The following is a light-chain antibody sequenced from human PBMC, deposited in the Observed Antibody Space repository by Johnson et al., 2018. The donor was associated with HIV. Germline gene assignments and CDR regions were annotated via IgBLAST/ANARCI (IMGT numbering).Light chain of an antibody. J-gene: IGLJ1*01. CDR2: ENN. Sequence: QSVLTQPPSVSAAPGQKVTISCSGSSSNIGNNYVSWYQQLPGTAPKLLIYENNKRPSGIPDRFSGSNSGTSATLGITGLQTGDEADYYCGTWDNSLSTGAVFGTATKVTVL. CDR3: GTWDNSLSTGAV. V-gene: IGLV1-51*02. CDR1: SSNIGNNY.